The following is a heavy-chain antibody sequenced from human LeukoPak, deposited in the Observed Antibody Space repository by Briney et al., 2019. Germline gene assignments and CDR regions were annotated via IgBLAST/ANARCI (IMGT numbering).Heavy chain of an antibody. CDR2: ISGSGGST. CDR3: AKDGQDGYKVYYFDY. V-gene: IGHV3-23*01. Sequence: RGSLRLSCAASGFTFSSYAMSWVRQAPGKGLEWVSAISGSGGSTYYADSVKGRFTISRDNSKNTLYLQMNSLRAEDTAVYYCAKDGQDGYKVYYFDYWGQGTLVTVSS. J-gene: IGHJ4*02. CDR1: GFTFSSYA. D-gene: IGHD5-24*01.